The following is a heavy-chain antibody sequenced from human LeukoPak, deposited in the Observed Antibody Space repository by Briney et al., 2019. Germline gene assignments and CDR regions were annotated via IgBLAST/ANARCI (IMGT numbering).Heavy chain of an antibody. CDR2: IDSDGSRI. V-gene: IGHV3-74*03. J-gene: IGHJ4*02. D-gene: IGHD6-13*01. Sequence: GGSLRLSCEGSGFTFSTSWMHWVRQAPGKGLVWVSRIDSDGSRITYADSVKGRFTISRDNAKNTVYLQMNSLRAEDTAVYYCARDAPYSSSWNSIRPFDYWGQGTLVTVSS. CDR1: GFTFSTSW. CDR3: ARDAPYSSSWNSIRPFDY.